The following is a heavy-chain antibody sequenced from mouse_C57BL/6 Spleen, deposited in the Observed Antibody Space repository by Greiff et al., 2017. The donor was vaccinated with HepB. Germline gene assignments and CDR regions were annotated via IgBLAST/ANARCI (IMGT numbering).Heavy chain of an antibody. D-gene: IGHD1-1*01. Sequence: VQLQQSGPELVKPGASVKISCKASGYSFTGYYMNWVKQSPEKSLEWIGEINPSTGGTTYNQKFKAKATLTVDKSSSTAYMQLKSLTSEDSAVYYCARYYYGSNWYFDVWGTGTTVTVSS. J-gene: IGHJ1*03. V-gene: IGHV1-42*01. CDR1: GYSFTGYY. CDR2: INPSTGGT. CDR3: ARYYYGSNWYFDV.